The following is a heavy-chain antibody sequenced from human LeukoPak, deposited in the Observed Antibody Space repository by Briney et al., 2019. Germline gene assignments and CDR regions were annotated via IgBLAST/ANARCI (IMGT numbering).Heavy chain of an antibody. V-gene: IGHV1-8*03. CDR1: GYTFTGYY. CDR2: INPNSGGT. CDR3: ARGAWYSGAYTTLYYFDY. J-gene: IGHJ4*02. D-gene: IGHD6-19*01. Sequence: ASVKVSCKASGYTFTGYYMHWVRQAPGQGLEWMGWINPNSGGTGYAQKFQGRVTITRNTSISTAYMELSSLRSEDTAVYYCARGAWYSGAYTTLYYFDYWGQGTLVTVSS.